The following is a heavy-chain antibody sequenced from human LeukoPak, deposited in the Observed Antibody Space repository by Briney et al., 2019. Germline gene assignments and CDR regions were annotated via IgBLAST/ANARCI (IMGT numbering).Heavy chain of an antibody. V-gene: IGHV3-7*01. CDR1: GFTFSDYW. Sequence: GGSLRLSCTASGFTFSDYWMTWVRQAPGKGPEWVANIKQDGSQRYYVDSVRGRFTISRDNAKNSLFLQMNGLRAEDTAVYYYARRGGSSSRRSLIDYWGQGTLVTVSS. J-gene: IGHJ4*02. D-gene: IGHD6-6*01. CDR2: IKQDGSQR. CDR3: ARRGGSSSRRSLIDY.